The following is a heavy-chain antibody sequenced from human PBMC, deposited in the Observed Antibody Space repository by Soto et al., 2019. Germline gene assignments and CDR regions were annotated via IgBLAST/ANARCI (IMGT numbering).Heavy chain of an antibody. V-gene: IGHV3-74*01. Sequence: GGSLRLSCAASGFTFSRYWMHWVRQAPGKGLVWVSRIDSYGSATSQVDSVEGRFTISRDNAKNTLYLQMNSLRAEDTAVYYCARGWVEGLSRQPPTDYWGQSTLVTVSS. CDR2: IDSYGSAT. CDR3: ARGWVEGLSRQPPTDY. CDR1: GFTFSRYW. J-gene: IGHJ4*02. D-gene: IGHD3-3*01.